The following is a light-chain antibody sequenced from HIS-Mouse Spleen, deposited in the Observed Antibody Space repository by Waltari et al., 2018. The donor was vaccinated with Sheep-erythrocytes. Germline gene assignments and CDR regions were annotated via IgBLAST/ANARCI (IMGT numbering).Light chain of an antibody. Sequence: IQLTHSPSPLSSSLGDRVTITFRARQGLSSALAWYQQKPWKPPKLLIYDASRLESGVPSRFSGSGSGTDFTLTISSLQPEDFATHYCQQSNNYPRTLGQGTKVEIK. CDR2: DAS. V-gene: IGKV1D-13*01. J-gene: IGKJ1*01. CDR1: QGLSSA. CDR3: QQSNNYPRT.